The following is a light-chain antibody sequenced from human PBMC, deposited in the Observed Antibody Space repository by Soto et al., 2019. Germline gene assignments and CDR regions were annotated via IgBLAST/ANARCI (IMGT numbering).Light chain of an antibody. CDR2: SGD. Sequence: QTVVTQEASLSVSPGGTVTLTCGLTSGSVSSRYYPSWYRQDPGRPPRTLIYSGDIRSSGVPDRFSGSILGSKAALTITGAQADDESVYYCVLYMKGDIRVFGGGTKLTVL. CDR3: VLYMKGDIRV. CDR1: SGSVSSRYY. V-gene: IGLV8-61*01. J-gene: IGLJ2*01.